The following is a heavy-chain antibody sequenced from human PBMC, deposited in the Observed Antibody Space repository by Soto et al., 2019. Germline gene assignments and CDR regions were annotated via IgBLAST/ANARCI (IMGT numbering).Heavy chain of an antibody. D-gene: IGHD3-3*01. CDR2: ISGSDGKT. J-gene: IGHJ4*02. CDR3: ARWSYLDY. CDR1: GFTVSSNY. Sequence: GGSLRLSCAASGFTVSSNYMSWVRQAPGKGLEWVSVISGSDGKTFYADSVKGRFSISRDTSQSTLYLQMNSLRADDTAMYYCARWSYLDYWGQGTRVTVAS. V-gene: IGHV3-23*01.